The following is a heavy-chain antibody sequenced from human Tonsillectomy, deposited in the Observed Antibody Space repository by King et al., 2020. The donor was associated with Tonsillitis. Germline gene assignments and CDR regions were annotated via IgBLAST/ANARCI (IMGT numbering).Heavy chain of an antibody. CDR2: ISSSSSYI. D-gene: IGHD2-21*02. Sequence: VQLVESGGGLVKPGGSLRLSCAASGFTFSSYSMNWVRQAPGKGLEWVSSISSSSSYIYYADSVKGRFTISRDNAKNSLYLQMNSLRAEDTAVYYCARDRAYCGGDCYSREYYYYYYGMDVWGQGTTVTVSS. J-gene: IGHJ6*02. V-gene: IGHV3-21*01. CDR3: ARDRAYCGGDCYSREYYYYYYGMDV. CDR1: GFTFSSYS.